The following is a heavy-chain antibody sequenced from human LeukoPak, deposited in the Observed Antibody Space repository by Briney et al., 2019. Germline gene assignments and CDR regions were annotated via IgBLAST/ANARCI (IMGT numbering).Heavy chain of an antibody. V-gene: IGHV4-34*01. J-gene: IGHJ6*03. D-gene: IGHD1-14*01. Sequence: SETLSLTCAVYGGSFSGYYWSWIRQPPGKGLEWIGEINHSGSTNYNPSLKSRVTISVDTSKNQFSLKLSSVTAADTAVYYCARRPRYYYYYMDVWGKGTTVTISS. CDR1: GGSFSGYY. CDR2: INHSGST. CDR3: ARRPRYYYYYMDV.